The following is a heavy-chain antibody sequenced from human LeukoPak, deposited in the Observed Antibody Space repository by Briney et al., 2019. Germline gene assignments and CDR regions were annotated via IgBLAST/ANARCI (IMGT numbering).Heavy chain of an antibody. V-gene: IGHV3-23*01. CDR3: AKDRSCSGSSCNVGS. J-gene: IGHJ3*01. CDR1: VFTFSSFA. Sequence: AGSLRLSCAASVFTFSSFAMSSVRQAPGRGLEWVSAISGSGGSTFYAGSVKGRFTLSRDNSKNTLFLQMNGLRAEDTAVYYCAKDRSCSGSSCNVGSWGQGTMVTVYS. D-gene: IGHD2-2*01. CDR2: ISGSGGST.